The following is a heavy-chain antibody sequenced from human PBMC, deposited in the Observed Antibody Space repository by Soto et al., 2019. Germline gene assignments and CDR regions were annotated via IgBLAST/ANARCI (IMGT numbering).Heavy chain of an antibody. CDR3: ARENYYALDY. J-gene: IGHJ4*02. Sequence: SETLSLTCTVSSGSISSYNWNWVRQPPGKGLEWIGFINYSGSTHYNPSLKSRVTISLDTSKDQFSLKLNSVTAADTAVYYCARENYYALDYWGPGTLVTVSS. CDR2: INYSGST. V-gene: IGHV4-59*01. D-gene: IGHD3-10*01. CDR1: SGSISSYN.